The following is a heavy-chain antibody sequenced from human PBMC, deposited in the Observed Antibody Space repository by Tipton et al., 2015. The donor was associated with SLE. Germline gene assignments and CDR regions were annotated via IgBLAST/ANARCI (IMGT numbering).Heavy chain of an antibody. CDR3: AGDSRNTWYFL. CDR2: VHHSGST. D-gene: IGHD6-13*01. CDR1: GGSFNDYY. V-gene: IGHV4-59*13. J-gene: IGHJ2*01. Sequence: TLSLTCTLSGGSFNDYYWTRPRQTPGTGLEWIGYVHHSGSTNYNPSLKSRVTISIDTSKHQFSLKLTSVTAADTAVYYCAGDSRNTWYFLWGRGTLVTVSS.